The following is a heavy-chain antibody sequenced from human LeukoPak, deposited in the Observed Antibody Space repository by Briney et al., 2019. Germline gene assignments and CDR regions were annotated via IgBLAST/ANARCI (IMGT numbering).Heavy chain of an antibody. J-gene: IGHJ4*02. Sequence: GGSLRLSCAASGFTFSSFSMNWVRQAPGKGLEWVSSISRTSSYIYYADSVKGRFTISRDNAKNSLYLQMNSLRAEDTAIYYCATYRQVLLPFESWGQGTLVTVSS. CDR1: GFTFSSFS. D-gene: IGHD2-8*02. CDR2: ISRTSSYI. V-gene: IGHV3-21*04. CDR3: ATYRQVLLPFES.